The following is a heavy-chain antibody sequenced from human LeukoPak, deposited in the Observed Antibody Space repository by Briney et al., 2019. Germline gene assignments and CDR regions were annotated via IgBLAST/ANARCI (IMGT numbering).Heavy chain of an antibody. CDR2: ISGSGTGT. CDR3: VKGFHFDW. CDR1: GFGFSTHD. J-gene: IGHJ4*02. Sequence: GGPLRLSCAASGFGFSTHDMSWGRQVPGKGPEWVSSISGSGTGTYYTDSVKGRFTISRDTSKNTLYLQMDNLRVEDTAVYYCVKGFHFDWWGQGTLVIVSS. V-gene: IGHV3-23*01.